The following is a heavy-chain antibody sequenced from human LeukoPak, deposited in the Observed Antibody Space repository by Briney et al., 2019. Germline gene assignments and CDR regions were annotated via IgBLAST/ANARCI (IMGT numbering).Heavy chain of an antibody. V-gene: IGHV3-74*01. CDR1: ASTFSNYW. CDR2: INRDGSTT. Sequence: GGSLRLSCPASASTFSNYWAHWVRQPPRNGLGWVSRINRDGSTTNYADSVKGRFTVSRDNAKNTLNLQMNSLRAEDTAVYYCARDKKSGESSEIDYWGQGTLVTVSS. J-gene: IGHJ4*02. CDR3: ARDKKSGESSEIDY. D-gene: IGHD3-10*01.